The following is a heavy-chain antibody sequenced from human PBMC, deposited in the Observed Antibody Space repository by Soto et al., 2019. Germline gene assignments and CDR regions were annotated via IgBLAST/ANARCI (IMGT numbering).Heavy chain of an antibody. CDR3: ARDDIVGVPGAKRHWFAP. CDR1: GYTFTSYA. J-gene: IGHJ5*02. V-gene: IGHV1-3*01. CDR2: INAGNGNT. D-gene: IGHD2-2*01. Sequence: ASVKVSCKASGYTFTSYAMHWVRQAPGQRLEWMGWINAGNGNTKYSQKFQGRVTITRDTSASTAYMELSSLRSEDTAVYYCARDDIVGVPGAKRHWFAPWGQGTLVTVSS.